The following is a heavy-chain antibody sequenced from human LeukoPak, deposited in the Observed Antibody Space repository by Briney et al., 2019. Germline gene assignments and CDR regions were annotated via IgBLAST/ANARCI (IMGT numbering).Heavy chain of an antibody. J-gene: IGHJ6*04. CDR1: GYTFTSYA. Sequence: ASVKVSCKASGYTFTSYAMYWVRQAPGQRLEWMGWINAGNGNTKYSQKFQGRVTITRDTSASTAYMELSSLRSEDTAVYYCARGGAGSGRNYGMDVWGKGTTVTVSS. V-gene: IGHV1-3*01. CDR2: INAGNGNT. CDR3: ARGGAGSGRNYGMDV. D-gene: IGHD3-10*01.